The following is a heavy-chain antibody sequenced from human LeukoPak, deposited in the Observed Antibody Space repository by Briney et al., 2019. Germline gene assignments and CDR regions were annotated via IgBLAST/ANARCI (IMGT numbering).Heavy chain of an antibody. CDR1: GDSISSSSYY. Sequence: SETLSLTCTVSGDSISSSSYYWGWIRQPPGKGLEWIGSIYYSGSTHHNPSLKSRVTMSVDTSKSQFSLKLSSVTAADTAVYYCARHGGVGVIPDFDYWGPGTLVTVSS. CDR2: IYYSGST. CDR3: ARHGGVGVIPDFDY. D-gene: IGHD2-8*02. J-gene: IGHJ4*02. V-gene: IGHV4-39*01.